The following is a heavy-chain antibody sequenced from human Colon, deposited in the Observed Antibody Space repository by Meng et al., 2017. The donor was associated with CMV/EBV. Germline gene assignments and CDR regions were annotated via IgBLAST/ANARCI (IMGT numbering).Heavy chain of an antibody. CDR3: ARLTSVWTAYDVRGGTPDY. CDR2: IIASGSTI. J-gene: IGHJ4*02. D-gene: IGHD3/OR15-3a*01. Sequence: SLKISCAASGFTFSDYFMPWVRPAPGKGLDWISYIIASGSTIHYADAVKGRFTISRDNAKSSVYLLMNSLRADDTAIYYCARLTSVWTAYDVRGGTPDYWGLGTLVTVSS. V-gene: IGHV3-11*04. CDR1: GFTFSDYF.